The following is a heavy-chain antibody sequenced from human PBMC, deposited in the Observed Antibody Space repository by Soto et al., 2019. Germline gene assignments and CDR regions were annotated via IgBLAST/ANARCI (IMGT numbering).Heavy chain of an antibody. D-gene: IGHD5-12*01. V-gene: IGHV4-31*03. CDR3: ARSVDIVAFSTGY. Sequence: PSETLSLTCTVSGGSISSGGYYWSWIRQHQGKGMEWIGYIYYSGSTYYNPSLKSRVNISVDTSKNQFSLKLSSVTAADTAVYYCARSVDIVAFSTGYWGQGTLVTVSS. J-gene: IGHJ4*02. CDR1: GGSISSGGYY. CDR2: IYYSGST.